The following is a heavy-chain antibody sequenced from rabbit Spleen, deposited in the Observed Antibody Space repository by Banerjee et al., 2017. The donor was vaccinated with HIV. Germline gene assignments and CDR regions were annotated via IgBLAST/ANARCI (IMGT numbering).Heavy chain of an antibody. V-gene: IGHV1S7*01. CDR2: IDPVFGIA. CDR1: GFSFSSSDY. Sequence: QSLEESGGGLVQPEGSLALTCKASGFSFSSSDYICWVRQAPGKGLEWIGYIDPVFGIAVYASWVNGRFTISRDNAQNTLYLQLNSLTVADTATYFCVRDTWNFNLWGPGTLVTVS. J-gene: IGHJ4*01. CDR3: VRDTWNFNL. D-gene: IGHD3-1*01.